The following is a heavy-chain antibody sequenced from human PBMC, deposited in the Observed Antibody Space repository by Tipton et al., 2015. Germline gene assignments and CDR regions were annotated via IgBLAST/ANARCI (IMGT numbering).Heavy chain of an antibody. CDR2: LSYSGKT. V-gene: IGHV4-39*01. CDR3: ARRATGGYYFDY. D-gene: IGHD1-14*01. J-gene: IGHJ4*02. CDR1: GGSISNSNYY. Sequence: TLSLTCTVSGGSISNSNYYWGWIRQPPGKGLEWIGSLSYSGKTDYNPPLRSRVTISVDTSKNQFSLQLNSVTPEDTAVYYCARRATGGYYFDYWGQGTLVTVSS.